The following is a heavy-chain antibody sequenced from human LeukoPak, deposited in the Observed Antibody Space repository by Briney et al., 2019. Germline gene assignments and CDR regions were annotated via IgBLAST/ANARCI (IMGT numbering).Heavy chain of an antibody. D-gene: IGHD6-19*01. J-gene: IGHJ4*02. V-gene: IGHV3-23*01. CDR1: GFTFSRYA. CDR3: AKDWVADDSGIDF. CDR2: SRPRGEGA. Sequence: GGSLRLSCAASGFTFSRYAMSWVRQAPGKGLEWVSSSRPRGEGAYYAESVKGRFTISRDISQNTLLLHMNSLTAEDTALYFCAKDWVADDSGIDFWGRGTLVSVSS.